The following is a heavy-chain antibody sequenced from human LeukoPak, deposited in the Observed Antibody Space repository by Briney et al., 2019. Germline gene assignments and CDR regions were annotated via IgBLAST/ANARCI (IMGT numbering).Heavy chain of an antibody. Sequence: PSEALSLTCTVSGGSTSPYHWGWIRQPPGKGLEWTGYIYYSGSTNYNPSLKSRVTISVDTSKNQFSLKLSSVTAADTAVYYCARGRREVWFGELLTQEFDYWGQGTLVTVSS. CDR1: GGSTSPYH. V-gene: IGHV4-59*12. CDR3: ARGRREVWFGELLTQEFDY. J-gene: IGHJ4*02. D-gene: IGHD3-10*01. CDR2: IYYSGST.